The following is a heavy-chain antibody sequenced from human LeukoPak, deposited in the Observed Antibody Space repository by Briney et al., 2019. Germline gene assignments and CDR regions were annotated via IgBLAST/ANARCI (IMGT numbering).Heavy chain of an antibody. D-gene: IGHD2-2*01. CDR3: ARVAEVVPAFAFDI. CDR2: IYYSGST. J-gene: IGHJ3*02. CDR1: GGSISSYY. Sequence: SETLSLTCTVSGGSISSYYWSWIRQPPGKGLEWIGYIYYSGSTNYNPSLKSRVTISVDTSKNQFSLKLSSVTAADTAVYYCARVAEVVPAFAFDIWGQGTMVTVSS. V-gene: IGHV4-59*08.